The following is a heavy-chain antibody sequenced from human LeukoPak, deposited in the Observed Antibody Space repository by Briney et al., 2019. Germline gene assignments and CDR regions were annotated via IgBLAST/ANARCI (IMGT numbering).Heavy chain of an antibody. D-gene: IGHD2-21*02. Sequence: GGSLRLSCAASGFGFRSYGMHWVRQAPGKGLEWLAVIWFDGSYQNYADSVKGRFTISRDNSKNTLYLQMNNVRVEDTAVYYCARDGVVTSTGRKEYFQHWGQGTLVTVSS. CDR2: IWFDGSYQ. CDR1: GFGFRSYG. J-gene: IGHJ1*01. V-gene: IGHV3-33*01. CDR3: ARDGVVTSTGRKEYFQH.